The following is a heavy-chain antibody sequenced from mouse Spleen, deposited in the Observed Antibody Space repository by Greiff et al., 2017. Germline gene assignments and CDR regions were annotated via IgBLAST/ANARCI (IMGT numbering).Heavy chain of an antibody. J-gene: IGHJ2*01. Sequence: VQLQQSGAELVRPGTSVKVSCKASGYAFTNYLIEWVKQRPGQGLEWIGVINPGSGGTNYNEKFKGKATLTADKSSSTAYMQLSSLTSEDSAVYFCAREGGYYYFDYWGQGTTLTVSS. CDR3: AREGGYYYFDY. CDR1: GYAFTNYL. CDR2: INPGSGGT. D-gene: IGHD1-1*01. V-gene: IGHV1-54*01.